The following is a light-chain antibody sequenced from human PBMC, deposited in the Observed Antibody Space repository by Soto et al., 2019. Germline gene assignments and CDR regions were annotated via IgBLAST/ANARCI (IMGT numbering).Light chain of an antibody. CDR1: QSVSGSY. CDR3: QHYDSSLWT. Sequence: EIVLTQSPGTLSLSPGESATLSCRASQSVSGSYLAWYQQKPRQAPRLVLYATSLRATGFPDRFTGSGSGTDFTLTISRLEPEDFAVYYCQHYDSSLWTFGQGTKVEIK. CDR2: ATS. J-gene: IGKJ1*01. V-gene: IGKV3-20*01.